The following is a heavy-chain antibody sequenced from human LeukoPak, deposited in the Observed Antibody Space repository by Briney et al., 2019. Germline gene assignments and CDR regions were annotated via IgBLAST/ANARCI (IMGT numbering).Heavy chain of an antibody. D-gene: IGHD5-18*01. CDR1: GGSISSYY. CDR3: ARGQLWLQSFDY. J-gene: IGHJ4*02. Sequence: SETLSLTCTASGGSISSYYWSWIRQPPGKGLEWIGYIYYSGSTNYNPSLKSRVTISVDTSKNQFSLKLSSVTAADTAVYYCARGQLWLQSFDYWGQGTMVTVSS. CDR2: IYYSGST. V-gene: IGHV4-59*01.